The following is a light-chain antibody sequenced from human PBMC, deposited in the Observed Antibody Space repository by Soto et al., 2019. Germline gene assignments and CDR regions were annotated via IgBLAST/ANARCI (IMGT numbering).Light chain of an antibody. CDR1: QSISNY. Sequence: DIQMPQSPSSLSASVGNRVTITCRASQSISNYLNWYQQKPGKAPKVLIYDASSLQSGVPSRFSGSGSGTDFTLTISSLQPEDFATYYCQQSYSTPPTFGQGTKVEIK. J-gene: IGKJ1*01. CDR3: QQSYSTPPT. V-gene: IGKV1-39*01. CDR2: DAS.